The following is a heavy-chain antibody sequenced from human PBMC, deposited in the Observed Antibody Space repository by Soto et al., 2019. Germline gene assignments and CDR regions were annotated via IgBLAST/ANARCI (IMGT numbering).Heavy chain of an antibody. CDR3: ARDGMVFVEVPFPFGCSHP. J-gene: IGHJ5*02. CDR2: IIPILGTA. CDR1: GGTFSSYA. Sequence: QVQLVQSGAEVKKPGSSVKVSCKASGGTFSSYAFSWVRQAPGQGLEWMGGIIPILGTATYAQKFQGRVIISADEFRGTVYMKLSGLSSGDTAVFFCARDGMVFVEVPFPFGCSHPWGQGPLFPVPS. V-gene: IGHV1-69*01. D-gene: IGHD2-2*01.